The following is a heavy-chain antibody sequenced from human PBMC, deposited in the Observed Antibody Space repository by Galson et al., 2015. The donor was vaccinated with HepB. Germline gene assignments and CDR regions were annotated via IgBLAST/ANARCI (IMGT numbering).Heavy chain of an antibody. V-gene: IGHV3-23*01. CDR3: AKDAHYYDSSGYLYYMDV. Sequence: SLRLSCAASGFTFSSYAMSWVRQAPGKGLEWVSAISGSGGSTYYADSVKGRFTISRDNSKNTLYLQMNSLRAEDTAVYYCAKDAHYYDSSGYLYYMDVWGKGTTVTVSS. D-gene: IGHD3-22*01. CDR1: GFTFSSYA. CDR2: ISGSGGST. J-gene: IGHJ6*03.